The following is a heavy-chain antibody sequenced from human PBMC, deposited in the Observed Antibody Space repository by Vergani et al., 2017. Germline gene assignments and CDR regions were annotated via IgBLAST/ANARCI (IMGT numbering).Heavy chain of an antibody. V-gene: IGHV4-59*01. CDR3: GGVADFYGLGSRLLDL. D-gene: IGHD3-10*01. CDR1: GGSMSGYY. J-gene: IGHJ5*02. Sequence: QVRLQESGPGLVKPSETLSLTCSVSGGSMSGYYWSWIRQPPGKELEWIGYMYHSGSTNYNPSLETRVTISGDTSKNQFSLNLNSVTAADPAVYYCGGVADFYGLGSRLLDLWGQGILVTVSS. CDR2: MYHSGST.